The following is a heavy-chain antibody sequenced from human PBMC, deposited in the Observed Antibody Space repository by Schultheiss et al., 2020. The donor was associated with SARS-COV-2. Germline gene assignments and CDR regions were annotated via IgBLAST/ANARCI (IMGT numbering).Heavy chain of an antibody. J-gene: IGHJ4*02. CDR1: GYTFTGYY. CDR2: INPNSGGT. Sequence: ASVKVSCKASGYTFTGYYMHWVRQAPGQGLEWMGRINPNSGGTNYAQKFQGRVTMTSDTSISTAYMELSRLRTDDTAVYYCAIPGAYAGTYFDYWGQGTLVTVSS. D-gene: IGHD2-2*01. CDR3: AIPGAYAGTYFDY. V-gene: IGHV1-2*02.